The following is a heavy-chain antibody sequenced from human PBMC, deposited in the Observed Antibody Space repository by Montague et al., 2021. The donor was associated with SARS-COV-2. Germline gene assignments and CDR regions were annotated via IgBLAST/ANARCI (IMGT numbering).Heavy chain of an antibody. J-gene: IGHJ4*02. D-gene: IGHD3-9*01. Sequence: PALVKPTQTLTLTCTFSGFSLSTSGMCVSWIRQPPGKALEWLALIDWDDDKHYSTSLKTRLTISKDTSKNQVVLTMTNMDPVDTATYYCARSYYDILTGYYMAFDYWGQGTLVTVSS. V-gene: IGHV2-70*01. CDR2: IDWDDDK. CDR1: GFSLSTSGMC. CDR3: ARSYYDILTGYYMAFDY.